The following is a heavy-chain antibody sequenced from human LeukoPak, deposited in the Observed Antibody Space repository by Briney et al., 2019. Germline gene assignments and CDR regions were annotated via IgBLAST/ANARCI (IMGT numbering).Heavy chain of an antibody. V-gene: IGHV3-53*01. D-gene: IGHD6-13*01. Sequence: SGGSLRLSCEASGFTVSSNYMSWVRQAPGKGLEWVSFIYSGGTTYYADSVKGRFTISRDNSKNTLYLQMNSLRAEDTAVYYCAGWPSSSWYKVAAFGIWGQGTMVTVSS. CDR1: GFTVSSNY. CDR3: AGWPSSSWYKVAAFGI. J-gene: IGHJ3*02. CDR2: IYSGGTT.